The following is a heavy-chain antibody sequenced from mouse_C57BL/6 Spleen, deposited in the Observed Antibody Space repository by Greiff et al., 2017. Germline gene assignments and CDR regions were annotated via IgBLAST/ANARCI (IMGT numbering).Heavy chain of an antibody. CDR1: GFTFSSYA. J-gene: IGHJ4*01. V-gene: IGHV5-9-1*02. CDR3: LLTGNFPYYAMGY. Sequence: DVMLVESGEGLVKPGGSLKLSCAASGFTFSSYAMSWVRQTPEKRLEWVAYISSGGDYIYYADTVKGRFTISRDNARNTLYLQMSSLKSEDTAMYYCLLTGNFPYYAMGYWGQGTSVTVSS. D-gene: IGHD4-1*01. CDR2: ISSGGDYI.